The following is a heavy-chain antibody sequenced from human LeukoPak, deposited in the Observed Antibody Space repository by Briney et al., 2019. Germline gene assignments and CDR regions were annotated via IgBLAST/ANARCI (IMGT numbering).Heavy chain of an antibody. V-gene: IGHV3-7*04. CDR2: IKQDGSEK. CDR1: GFTVDSNY. J-gene: IGHJ6*02. CDR3: ARGPDSQNYYYYGMDV. D-gene: IGHD4-11*01. Sequence: GGSLRLSCAASGFTVDSNYLSWVRQAPGKGLEWVANIKQDGSEKYYVDSVKGRFTISRDNAKNSLYLQMNSLRAEDTAVYYCARGPDSQNYYYYGMDVWGQGTTVTVSS.